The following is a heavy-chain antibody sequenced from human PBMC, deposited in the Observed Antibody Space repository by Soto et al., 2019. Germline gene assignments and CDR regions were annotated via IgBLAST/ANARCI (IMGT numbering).Heavy chain of an antibody. CDR2: INPNSGGT. V-gene: IGHV1-2*04. D-gene: IGHD5-12*01. CDR1: GYTFTSYY. Sequence: ASVKVSCKASGYTFTSYYMHWVRQAPGQGLEWMGWINPNSGGTNYAQKFQGWVTMTRDTSISTAYMELSRLRSDDTAVYYCARSRGYEAYYYYMDVWGKGTTVTVSS. CDR3: ARSRGYEAYYYYMDV. J-gene: IGHJ6*03.